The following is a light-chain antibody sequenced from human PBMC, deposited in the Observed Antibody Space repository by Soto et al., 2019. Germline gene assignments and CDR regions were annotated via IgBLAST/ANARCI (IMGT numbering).Light chain of an antibody. CDR1: QSIGGF. V-gene: IGKV1-39*01. CDR2: AAS. J-gene: IGKJ4*01. Sequence: DIQMTQSPSSLSVSVGDRVTITCRASQSIGGFLNWYQQKLGKAPKLLIYAASSLKSGVASRFSGSGSGTDFTLTISSLQPEDFATYYCQQSYSTPLTFGGGTKVDIK. CDR3: QQSYSTPLT.